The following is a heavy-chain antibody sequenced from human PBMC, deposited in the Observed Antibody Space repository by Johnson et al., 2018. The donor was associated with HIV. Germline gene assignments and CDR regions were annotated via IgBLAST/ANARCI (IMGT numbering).Heavy chain of an antibody. D-gene: IGHD4-23*01. Sequence: VLLVESGGGVVRPGGSLRLSCTTSEFIFDDYGMSWVRQAPGKGLEWVSGINWNGDTTAYADSVKGRFTISRDNAKNSLHLQMNSLRAEDTSLYYCARALGTAVGAFDIWGQGTMVTVSS. CDR1: EFIFDDYG. J-gene: IGHJ3*02. CDR2: INWNGDTT. CDR3: ARALGTAVGAFDI. V-gene: IGHV3-20*04.